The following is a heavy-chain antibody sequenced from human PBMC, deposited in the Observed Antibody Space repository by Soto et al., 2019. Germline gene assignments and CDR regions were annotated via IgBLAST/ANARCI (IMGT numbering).Heavy chain of an antibody. CDR2: ISYSVST. J-gene: IGHJ5*02. Sequence: PXETLSLTCSVSGASITTYYWSWIRQPPGKGLEWIGSISYSVSTKYNPSLESRVMISLDTSKNQFSLRLTSVTAADTALYYCARAWDSSGLFDPWGQGALVTVSS. D-gene: IGHD3-10*01. V-gene: IGHV4-59*01. CDR1: GASITTYY. CDR3: ARAWDSSGLFDP.